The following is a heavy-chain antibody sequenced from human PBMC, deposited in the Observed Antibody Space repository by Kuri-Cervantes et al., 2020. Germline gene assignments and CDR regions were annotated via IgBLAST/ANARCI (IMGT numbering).Heavy chain of an antibody. CDR1: GFTFSDYF. V-gene: IGHV3-11*04. CDR2: ISTSGGTI. Sequence: GGSLRLSCAASGFTFSDYFMSWIRQAPGKGLEWVSYISTSGGTIYYADSVKGRFTISRDNSKNTLYLQMNSLRAEDTAVYYCARDGVDIVATFPWYYMDVWGKGTTVTVSS. CDR3: ARDGVDIVATFPWYYMDV. D-gene: IGHD5-12*01. J-gene: IGHJ6*03.